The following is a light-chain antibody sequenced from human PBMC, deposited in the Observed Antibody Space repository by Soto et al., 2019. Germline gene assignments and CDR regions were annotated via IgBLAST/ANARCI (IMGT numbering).Light chain of an antibody. CDR3: CSLTTSHTYV. V-gene: IGLV2-8*01. Sequence: QSALTQPPSASGSPGQSVTISCTGTSSDIGTYDYVSWYQHLPGKAPKLIIYEVSKRPSGVPDRFSGSKSGNTASLTISGLQDDDEADYYCCSLTTSHTYVFGSGTKVTVL. CDR1: SSDIGTYDY. J-gene: IGLJ1*01. CDR2: EVS.